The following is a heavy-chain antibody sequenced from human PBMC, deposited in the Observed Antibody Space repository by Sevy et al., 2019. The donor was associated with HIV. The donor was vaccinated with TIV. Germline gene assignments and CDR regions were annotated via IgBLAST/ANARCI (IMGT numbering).Heavy chain of an antibody. J-gene: IGHJ4*02. CDR3: AGENAWGRGYS. CDR2: IYYNGNN. CDR1: GGSITSLY. D-gene: IGHD1-26*01. V-gene: IGHV4-59*08. Sequence: SETLSLTCTVSGGSITSLYWGWIRQPPGKGLEWIANIYYNGNNNYNPSLKSPVTISLDTSKNQFSLRLSSVTAADTAIYYGAGENAWGRGYSWGQGTLVTVSS.